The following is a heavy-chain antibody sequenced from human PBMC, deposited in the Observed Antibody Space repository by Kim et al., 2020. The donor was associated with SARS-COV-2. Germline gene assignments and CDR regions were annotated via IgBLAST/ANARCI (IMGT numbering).Heavy chain of an antibody. Sequence: YADSGRGRLTISRDNSKITLYLQMNSLRAEGTAGYYCARGIAVASPSDSWGQGTLVTVSS. D-gene: IGHD6-19*01. V-gene: IGHV3-30*05. CDR3: ARGIAVASPSDS. J-gene: IGHJ4*02.